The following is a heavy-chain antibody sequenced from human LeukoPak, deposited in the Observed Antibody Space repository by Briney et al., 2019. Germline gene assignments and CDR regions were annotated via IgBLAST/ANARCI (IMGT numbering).Heavy chain of an antibody. CDR1: GFTFSSYS. J-gene: IGHJ3*02. Sequence: PGGSLRLSCAASGFTFSSYSMNWVRQAPGKGLEWVSYISSLSGTIHYADSVTGRFIISRDNAKNSLFLQMNSLRAEDTAVYYCARIRVGATKAYDAFDIWGQGTMVTVSS. CDR3: ARIRVGATKAYDAFDI. D-gene: IGHD1-26*01. V-gene: IGHV3-48*01. CDR2: ISSLSGTI.